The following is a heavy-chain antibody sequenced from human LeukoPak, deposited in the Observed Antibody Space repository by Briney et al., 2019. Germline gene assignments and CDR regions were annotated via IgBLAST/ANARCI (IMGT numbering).Heavy chain of an antibody. V-gene: IGHV3-23*01. Sequence: GGSLRLSCVASGFTFSSYAMSWVRQAPGKGLEWVSAISGSGGSTYHADSVKGRFTISRDNSKNTLYLQMNSLRAEDTAVYYRAKEWSTMVRGVSNYWGQGTLVTVSS. CDR3: AKEWSTMVRGVSNY. CDR2: ISGSGGST. CDR1: GFTFSSYA. J-gene: IGHJ4*02. D-gene: IGHD3-10*01.